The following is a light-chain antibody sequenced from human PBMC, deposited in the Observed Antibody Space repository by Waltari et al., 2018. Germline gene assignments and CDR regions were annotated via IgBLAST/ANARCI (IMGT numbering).Light chain of an antibody. CDR2: NNR. V-gene: IGLV1-44*01. J-gene: IGLJ1*01. Sequence: QSVLTQPPSASGTPGQRVTIPCSGSNSNIGSTTVNWYQQLPGTAPKLLIYNNRQRPSGVPDRFSGSNSGTSASLAISGLQSEDEGAYYCAAWDDSLNGFYVFGTGTKVTVL. CDR3: AAWDDSLNGFYV. CDR1: NSNIGSTT.